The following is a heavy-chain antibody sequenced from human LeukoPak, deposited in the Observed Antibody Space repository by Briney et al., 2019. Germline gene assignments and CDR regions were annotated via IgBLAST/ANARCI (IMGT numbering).Heavy chain of an antibody. D-gene: IGHD5-18*01. CDR1: GFTFSSYA. V-gene: IGHV3-23*01. CDR3: AKGRGYSYGPRGNYYGMDV. Sequence: PGGSLRLSCAASGFTFSSYAMSWVRQAPGKGLEWVSAISGSGGSTYYADSVKGRFTISRDNSKNTLYLQMNSLRAEDTAVYYCAKGRGYSYGPRGNYYGMDVWGQGTTVTVSS. J-gene: IGHJ6*02. CDR2: ISGSGGST.